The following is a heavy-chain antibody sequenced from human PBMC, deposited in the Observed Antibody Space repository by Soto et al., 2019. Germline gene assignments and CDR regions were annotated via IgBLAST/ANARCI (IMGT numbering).Heavy chain of an antibody. CDR1: GCSISSYY. D-gene: IGHD3-16*02. CDR3: ARTYYDYIWGSYRLDAFDI. Sequence: SETLSLTCTVSGCSISSYYWSWIRQPPGKGLEWIGYIYYSGSTNYNPSLKSRVTISVDTSKNQFSLKLSSVTAADTAVYYCARTYYDYIWGSYRLDAFDIWGQGTMVTVSS. J-gene: IGHJ3*02. CDR2: IYYSGST. V-gene: IGHV4-59*01.